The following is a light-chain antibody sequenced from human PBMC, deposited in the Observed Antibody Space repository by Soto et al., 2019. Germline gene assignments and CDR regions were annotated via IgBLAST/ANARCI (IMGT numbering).Light chain of an antibody. Sequence: QSALTQPRSVSGSPGQSVTISCTGTSSDVGGYNYVSWYPQHPGTVPKLMIYDVSNRPSGVPDRFSGYKSGNTASLTISGLQAEDEADYYCCSYAGGHTSLLFGGGTKLTVL. J-gene: IGLJ2*01. CDR2: DVS. CDR3: CSYAGGHTSLL. CDR1: SSDVGGYNY. V-gene: IGLV2-11*01.